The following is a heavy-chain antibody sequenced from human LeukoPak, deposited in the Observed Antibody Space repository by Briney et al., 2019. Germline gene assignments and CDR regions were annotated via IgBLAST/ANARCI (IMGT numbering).Heavy chain of an antibody. J-gene: IGHJ4*02. CDR2: MNPNSDNT. CDR1: GYTFTSYD. CDR3: ARGASRSFDY. Sequence: GASVKVSCKASGYTFTSYDINWVRQATGQGLEWMGWMNPNSDNTGYAQKFQGRVTFTRDTSIRTAYMELSSLRSEDTAVYYCARGASRSFDYWGQGTLVTVSS. V-gene: IGHV1-8*01. D-gene: IGHD5-12*01.